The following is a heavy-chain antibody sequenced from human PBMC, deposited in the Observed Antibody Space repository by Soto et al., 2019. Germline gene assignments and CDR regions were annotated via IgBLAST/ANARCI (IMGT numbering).Heavy chain of an antibody. Sequence: QVQLQESGPGLVKPSQTLSLTCTVSGGSISSGGYYWSWIRQHPGKGLEWIGYIYYSGSTYYNPSRKSRVTISVDTSKNPFSLKLSSVTAADTAVYYCASGREYYGSGMHGMDVWGQGTTVTVSS. D-gene: IGHD3-10*01. CDR2: IYYSGST. V-gene: IGHV4-31*03. CDR1: GGSISSGGYY. J-gene: IGHJ6*02. CDR3: ASGREYYGSGMHGMDV.